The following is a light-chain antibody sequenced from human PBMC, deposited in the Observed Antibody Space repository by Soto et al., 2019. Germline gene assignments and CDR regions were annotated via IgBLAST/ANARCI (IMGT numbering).Light chain of an antibody. CDR2: GNS. Sequence: QSVLTHPPSVCGAPGHRVTISCTGSSSNIGAGYDVHWYQQFPGTAPKLLIFGNSDRPSGVPDRFSGSKSGTSASLAITGLQAEDEADYFCQSYDSSLGTYVFGTGTKVTAL. J-gene: IGLJ1*01. V-gene: IGLV1-40*01. CDR1: SSNIGAGYD. CDR3: QSYDSSLGTYV.